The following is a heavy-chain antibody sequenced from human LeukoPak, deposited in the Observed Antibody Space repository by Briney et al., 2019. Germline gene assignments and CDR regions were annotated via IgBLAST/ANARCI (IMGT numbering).Heavy chain of an antibody. J-gene: IGHJ4*02. CDR3: ARVPGTYYSLDY. V-gene: IGHV1-18*01. CDR1: GYTFTSYG. D-gene: IGHD1-14*01. Sequence: ASVKVSCKASGYTFTSYGISWVRQAPGQGLEWMGWISAYNGNTNYAQKLQGRVTMTTDTSTSTAYVELRSLRSEDTAVYYCARVPGTYYSLDYWGQGTLVTVSS. CDR2: ISAYNGNT.